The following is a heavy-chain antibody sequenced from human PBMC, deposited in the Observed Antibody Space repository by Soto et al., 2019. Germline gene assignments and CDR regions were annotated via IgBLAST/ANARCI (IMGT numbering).Heavy chain of an antibody. D-gene: IGHD2-21*02. Sequence: QVQLQESGPGLVKPSQTLSLTCTVSGGSISSGGYYWSWIRQHPGKGLEWIGYIYYTGSTYYNPSLKSRVTISVDTSTNQFSLKRSSVTAADTVVYYCATVEDCGGDCPIEAFEIWGQGTMVTVSS. CDR2: IYYTGST. CDR3: ATVEDCGGDCPIEAFEI. J-gene: IGHJ3*02. V-gene: IGHV4-31*03. CDR1: GGSISSGGYY.